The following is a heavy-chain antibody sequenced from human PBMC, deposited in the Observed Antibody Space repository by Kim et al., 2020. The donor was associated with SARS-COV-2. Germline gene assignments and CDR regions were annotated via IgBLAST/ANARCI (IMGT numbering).Heavy chain of an antibody. J-gene: IGHJ6*02. CDR1: GYNFTTYW. D-gene: IGHD3-10*01. CDR3: ARLYGSGSYRYYYYAMDV. CDR2: IDPSDSYT. Sequence: GESLKISCKGSGYNFTTYWISWVRQMHGKGLEWMGRIDPSDSYTNYSPSFQGHVTISADKSISTAYLEWSSLKASDTAMYYCARLYGSGSYRYYYYAMDVWGQGTTVTVSS. V-gene: IGHV5-10-1*01.